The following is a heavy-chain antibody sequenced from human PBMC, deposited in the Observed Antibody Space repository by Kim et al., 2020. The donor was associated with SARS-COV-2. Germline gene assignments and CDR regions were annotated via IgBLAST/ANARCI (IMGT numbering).Heavy chain of an antibody. CDR3: VKLVSHSFDY. J-gene: IGHJ4*02. V-gene: IGHV3-23*01. CDR2: ISGSGGNT. Sequence: GGSLRLSCAASGFTFSSYVMSWVRQAPGKGLEWVSTISGSGGNTYYADSVKGRFTISRDNSKNTLYLQMNSLSAEDTAVHYCVKLVSHSFDYWGQGTLVT. D-gene: IGHD1-26*01. CDR1: GFTFSSYV.